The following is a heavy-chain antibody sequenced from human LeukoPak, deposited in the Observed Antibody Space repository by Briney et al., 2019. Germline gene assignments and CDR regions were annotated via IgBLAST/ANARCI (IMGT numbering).Heavy chain of an antibody. Sequence: PGGSLRLSCAASGFTFSSYNMNWVRQAPGKGLEWVSSIGSSGSYIYYADSLTGRFTISRDNAKNSLYLQMNSLRAEDTAMYYCARRATTERGHSYGLDFWGQGTLVTVSS. V-gene: IGHV3-21*01. D-gene: IGHD5-18*01. CDR3: ARRATTERGHSYGLDF. CDR2: IGSSGSYI. CDR1: GFTFSSYN. J-gene: IGHJ4*02.